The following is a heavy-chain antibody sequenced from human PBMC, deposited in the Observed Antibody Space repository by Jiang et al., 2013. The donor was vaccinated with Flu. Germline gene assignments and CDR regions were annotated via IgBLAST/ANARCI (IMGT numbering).Heavy chain of an antibody. J-gene: IGHJ3*02. CDR2: IYPGDSDT. CDR3: ARHKRIRESIVATRGGYDAFDI. D-gene: IGHD5-12*01. CDR1: GYSFTSYW. V-gene: IGHV5-51*01. Sequence: GAEVKKPGESLKISCKGSGYSFTSYWIGWVRQMPGKGLEWMGIIYPGDSDTRYSPSFQGQVTISADKSISTAYLQWSSLKASDTAMYYCARHKRIRESIVATRGGYDAFDIWGQGTMVTVSS.